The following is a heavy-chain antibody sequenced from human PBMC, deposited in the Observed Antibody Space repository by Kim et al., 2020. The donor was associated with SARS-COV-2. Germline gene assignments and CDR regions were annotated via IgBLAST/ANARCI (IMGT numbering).Heavy chain of an antibody. D-gene: IGHD3-9*01. V-gene: IGHV4-4*07. CDR3: ARVDYDILTGHQVDY. Sequence: PALKSRVTMSVDTSKNQFSLKLSSVTAADTAVYYSARVDYDILTGHQVDYWGQGTLVTVSS. J-gene: IGHJ4*02.